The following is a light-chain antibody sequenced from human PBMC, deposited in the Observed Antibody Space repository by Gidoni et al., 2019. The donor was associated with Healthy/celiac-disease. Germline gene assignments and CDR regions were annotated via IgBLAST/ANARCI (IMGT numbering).Light chain of an antibody. CDR3: QQSYSTPLT. Sequence: ESQMTQSQSSLSASVGDRVTITCRASQSISSYLNWYQQKPGTAPKLLIYAASSLQSGVPSRFSGSGSGTDFTLTISSLQPEDFATYYCQQSYSTPLTFGGGTKVEIK. CDR1: QSISSY. V-gene: IGKV1-39*01. CDR2: AAS. J-gene: IGKJ4*01.